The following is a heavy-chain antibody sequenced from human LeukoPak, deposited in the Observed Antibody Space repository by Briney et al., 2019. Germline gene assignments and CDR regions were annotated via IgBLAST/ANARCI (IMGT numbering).Heavy chain of an antibody. V-gene: IGHV1-8*01. D-gene: IGHD6-13*01. CDR1: GYTFTSYD. J-gene: IGHJ3*02. CDR3: ARLNRLSSSWYVGHDAFDI. CDR2: MNPNSGNT. Sequence: ASVKVSCKASGYTFTSYDINRVRQATGQGLEWMGWMNPNSGNTGYAQKFQGRVTMTRDMSTSTVYMELSSLRSEDTAVYYCARLNRLSSSWYVGHDAFDIWGQGTMVTVSS.